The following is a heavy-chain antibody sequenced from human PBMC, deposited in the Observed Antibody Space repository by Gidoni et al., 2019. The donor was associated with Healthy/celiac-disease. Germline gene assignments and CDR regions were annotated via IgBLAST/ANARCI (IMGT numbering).Heavy chain of an antibody. D-gene: IGHD3-16*02. Sequence: EVQLLESGGGLVQPGGSLRLSCAASGFTFSRYAMSWVRQAPGKGLEWVSAISGSGGSTYYADSVKGRFTISRDNSKNTLYLQMNSLRAEDTAVYYCAKDRGVYDYIWGSYRYPGWFDPWGQGTLVTVSS. CDR3: AKDRGVYDYIWGSYRYPGWFDP. V-gene: IGHV3-23*01. CDR1: GFTFSRYA. J-gene: IGHJ5*02. CDR2: ISGSGGST.